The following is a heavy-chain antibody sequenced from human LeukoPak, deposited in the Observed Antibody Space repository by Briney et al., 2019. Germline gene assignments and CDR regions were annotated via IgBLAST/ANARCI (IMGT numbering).Heavy chain of an antibody. CDR3: ARGRRYYDSSGYYYFDY. V-gene: IGHV4-34*01. D-gene: IGHD3-22*01. CDR1: GGSFSGYY. Sequence: SETLSLTCAVYGGSFSGYYWSWIRQPPGKGLEWIGEISHSGSTNYNPSLKSRVTISVDTSKNQFSLKLSSVTAADTAVYYCARGRRYYDSSGYYYFDYWGQGTLVTVSS. J-gene: IGHJ4*02. CDR2: ISHSGST.